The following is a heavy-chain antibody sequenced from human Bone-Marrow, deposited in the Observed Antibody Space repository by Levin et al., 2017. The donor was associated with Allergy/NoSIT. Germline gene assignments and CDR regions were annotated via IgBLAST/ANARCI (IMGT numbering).Heavy chain of an antibody. CDR2: IWYSGSRQ. Sequence: GGSLRLSCAASGFTFTSYGMHWVRQAPGKGLEWVAVIWYSGSRQYYGESVKGRFTISSDSSKNTLFLQMNNLTVEDTAVYFCARDIGYEATFYGLDVWGQGTTVTVSS. D-gene: IGHD5-12*01. V-gene: IGHV3-33*01. CDR3: ARDIGYEATFYGLDV. J-gene: IGHJ6*02. CDR1: GFTFTSYG.